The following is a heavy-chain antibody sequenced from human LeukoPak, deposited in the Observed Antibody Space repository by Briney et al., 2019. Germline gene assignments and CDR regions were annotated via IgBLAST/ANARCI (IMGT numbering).Heavy chain of an antibody. CDR1: GGSISFYY. D-gene: IGHD3-3*01. CDR3: ARVSGDFWSGYYQADY. Sequence: PSETLSLTCTVSGGSISFYYWSWIRQPPGKGLEWIGYIYYSGSTYYNPSLKSRATISVDTSKNQFSLKLSSVTAADTAVYYCARVSGDFWSGYYQADYWGQGTLVTVSS. J-gene: IGHJ4*02. CDR2: IYYSGST. V-gene: IGHV4-30-4*08.